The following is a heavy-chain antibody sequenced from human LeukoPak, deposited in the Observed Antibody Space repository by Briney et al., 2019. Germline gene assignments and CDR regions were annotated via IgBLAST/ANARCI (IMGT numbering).Heavy chain of an antibody. CDR2: IKSKTDGGTT. CDR3: ARVSAYDFWSGYPDYFDY. D-gene: IGHD3-3*01. J-gene: IGHJ4*02. CDR1: GFTFSNAW. Sequence: GGSLRLTCAASGFTFSNAWMSWVRQAPGKGLEWVGRIKSKTDGGTTDYAAPVKGRFTISRDDSKNTLYLQMNSLRAEDTAVYYCARVSAYDFWSGYPDYFDYWGQGTLVTVSS. V-gene: IGHV3-15*05.